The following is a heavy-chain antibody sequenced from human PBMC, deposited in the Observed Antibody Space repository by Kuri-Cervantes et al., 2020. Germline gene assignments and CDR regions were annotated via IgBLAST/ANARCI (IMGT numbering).Heavy chain of an antibody. V-gene: IGHV3-23*01. CDR3: AKSRSSLNFRDMDG. Sequence: GGSLRLSCAASGFTFSGYVMSWVRQAPGKGLEWVSSISESATNRYYGDSVKGRFTISRDNSKNTLYLEMSNLRAEDTAVYYCAKSRSSLNFRDMDGWGQGTTVTASS. D-gene: IGHD6-13*01. CDR2: ISESATNR. CDR1: GFTFSGYV. J-gene: IGHJ6*02.